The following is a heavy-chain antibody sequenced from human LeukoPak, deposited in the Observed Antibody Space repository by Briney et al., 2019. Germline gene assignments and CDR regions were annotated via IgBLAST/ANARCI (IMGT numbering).Heavy chain of an antibody. CDR2: IWYDGSNK. D-gene: IGHD5-18*01. V-gene: IGHV3-33*01. Sequence: GGSLRLSCAASGFTFSSYGMHWVRQAPGKGLEGVAVIWYDGSNKYYADSVKGRFTISRDNSKNTLYLQMNSLRAEDTAVYYCARETDVDTQYYFDYWGQGTLVTVSS. CDR1: GFTFSSYG. CDR3: ARETDVDTQYYFDY. J-gene: IGHJ4*02.